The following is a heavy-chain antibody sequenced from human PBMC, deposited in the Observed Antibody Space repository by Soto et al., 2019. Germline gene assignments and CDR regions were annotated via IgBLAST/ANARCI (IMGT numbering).Heavy chain of an antibody. V-gene: IGHV3-33*01. J-gene: IGHJ3*02. D-gene: IGHD3-16*01. CDR1: GFTFSHYG. Sequence: QVQLVESGGDVVQPGRSLRLSCAASGFTFSHYGLHWVRQTPGKGLEWVAVIWDDGNKKFYADSVKGRFTISRDNSENMLYLQMNSLRAEDTAVYFCVRGGNAPGAFDIWGQGTMVTVFS. CDR2: IWDDGNKK. CDR3: VRGGNAPGAFDI.